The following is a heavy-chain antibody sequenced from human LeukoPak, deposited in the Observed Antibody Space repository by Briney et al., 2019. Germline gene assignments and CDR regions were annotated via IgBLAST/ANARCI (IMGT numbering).Heavy chain of an antibody. CDR3: AKGWFGELLYGDYFDY. D-gene: IGHD3-10*01. CDR1: GFIFSYYG. CDR2: IRYDGSDK. Sequence: TGGSLRLSCAASGFIFSYYGMHWVRQAPGKGLEWVAFIRYDGSDKYYADSMKGRFTISRDNSKNTLYLQMNSLRAEDMALYYCAKGWFGELLYGDYFDYWGQGTLVTVSS. J-gene: IGHJ4*02. V-gene: IGHV3-30*02.